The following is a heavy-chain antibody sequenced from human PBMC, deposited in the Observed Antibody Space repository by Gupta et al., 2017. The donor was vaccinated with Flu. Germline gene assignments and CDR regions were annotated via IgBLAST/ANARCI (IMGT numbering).Heavy chain of an antibody. J-gene: IGHJ3*02. CDR1: SGSITGHF. D-gene: IGHD3-22*01. V-gene: IGHV4-4*07. CDR3: ARVADDYYDRSGYWVGAFDI. CDR2: VYSSGSA. Sequence: QVRLQESGPGLLKPSEPLSLVCTVPSGSITGHFWTWVRQAAGKGLEWIGRVYSSGSAHYNPSLKSRVTMSVDTSKNQFSLQLRSVTAADTAVYYCARVADDYYDRSGYWVGAFDIWGQGTMVTVSS.